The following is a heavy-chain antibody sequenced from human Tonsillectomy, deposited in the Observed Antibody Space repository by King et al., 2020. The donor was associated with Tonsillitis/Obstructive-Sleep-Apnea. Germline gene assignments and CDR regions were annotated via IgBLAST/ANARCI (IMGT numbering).Heavy chain of an antibody. V-gene: IGHV3-23*04. CDR1: GFNFKKYG. J-gene: IGHJ3*02. CDR3: VAERHDYGPYDVFDI. CDR2: MSASGGST. Sequence: VQLVESGGGLVQPGGSLRLSCPASGFNFKKYGMSWVRQAPGKGLEWVSGMSASGGSTYYVDSVKGRFIISRDNSKNILYQQMNSLRAEDTAVYHCVAERHDYGPYDVFDIWGQGTMVSVS. D-gene: IGHD4-17*01.